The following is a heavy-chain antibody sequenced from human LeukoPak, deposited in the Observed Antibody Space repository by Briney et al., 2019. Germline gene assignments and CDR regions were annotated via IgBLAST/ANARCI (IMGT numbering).Heavy chain of an antibody. D-gene: IGHD6-25*01. V-gene: IGHV3-33*06. Sequence: GGSLRLSCPASGFTFSRNGMHWVRQAPGKGLEWVGVIWYDGSNKYYADSVRGRFTISRDNSKSTMYLQMNSLRVEDTAVYYCAKGIAAGAMGYMDVWGKGTTVTVSS. CDR1: GFTFSRNG. J-gene: IGHJ6*03. CDR2: IWYDGSNK. CDR3: AKGIAAGAMGYMDV.